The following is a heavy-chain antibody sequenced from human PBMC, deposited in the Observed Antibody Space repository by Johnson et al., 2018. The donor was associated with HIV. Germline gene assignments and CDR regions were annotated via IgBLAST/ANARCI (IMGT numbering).Heavy chain of an antibody. V-gene: IGHV3-7*03. CDR1: GFTFSSYW. CDR3: ARGLIIQLWLQAAFDI. D-gene: IGHD5-18*01. CDR2: IKQDGSEK. Sequence: SGGGLVQPGGSLRLSCAASGFTFSSYWMSWVRQAPGKGLEWVANIKQDGSEKYYVDSVKGRFTISRDNSKNTLYLQMNSLRAEDTAVYYCARGLIIQLWLQAAFDIWGQGTMVTVSS. J-gene: IGHJ3*02.